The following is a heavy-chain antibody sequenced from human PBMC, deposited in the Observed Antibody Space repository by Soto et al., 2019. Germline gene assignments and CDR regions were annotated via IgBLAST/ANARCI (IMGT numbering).Heavy chain of an antibody. CDR2: IDPSDSYT. J-gene: IGHJ4*02. CDR3: ARLGLRHDDY. Sequence: GVSLKISCKGSGYSFTRYSISWERQMPGKRLERMGSIDPSDSYTNYSPSSHGHVTFSADNSISTAYLRWSSLTASDTAMNYCARLGLRHDDYWGQGPLVTV. D-gene: IGHD4-17*01. V-gene: IGHV5-10-1*01. CDR1: GYSFTRYS.